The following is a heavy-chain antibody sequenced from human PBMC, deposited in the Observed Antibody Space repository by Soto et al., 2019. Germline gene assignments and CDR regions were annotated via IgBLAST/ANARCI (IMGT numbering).Heavy chain of an antibody. D-gene: IGHD3-10*01. CDR1: GDSVSSNLAS. J-gene: IGHJ3*01. Sequence: TFTEIGGVSGDSVSSNLASWNCIRQSPSRGLEWLGRTYYRSKWFHDYAASVKSRITINPDTSKNQFSLELNSMTPEYRAVYYCARGNALDVWGQGIVVTGSS. CDR3: ARGNALDV. CDR2: TYYRSKWFH. V-gene: IGHV6-1*01.